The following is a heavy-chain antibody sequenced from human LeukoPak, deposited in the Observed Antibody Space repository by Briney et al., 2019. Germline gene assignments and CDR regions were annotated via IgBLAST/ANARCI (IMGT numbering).Heavy chain of an antibody. Sequence: PSETLSLTCTVSGGSISTYYWSWIRQSPGKGLEWIGYIYYSGNTDYNPSLESRVTMSVDTSKNQFSLKLSSVTAADTAVNYCVRDTSYGRYWSFDLWGRGTLVTVSS. V-gene: IGHV4-59*01. J-gene: IGHJ2*01. CDR3: VRDTSYGRYWSFDL. CDR1: GGSISTYY. CDR2: IYYSGNT. D-gene: IGHD5-18*01.